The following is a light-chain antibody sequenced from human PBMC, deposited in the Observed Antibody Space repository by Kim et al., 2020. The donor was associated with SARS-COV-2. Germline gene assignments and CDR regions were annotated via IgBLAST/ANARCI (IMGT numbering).Light chain of an antibody. V-gene: IGKV1-5*03. CDR2: KAS. CDR3: QLYQSFSFT. CDR1: QSIGSW. Sequence: TSVGDRVTITCRTSQSIGSWLSWYQQKPGKAPIHLIYKASILQSGVPSRFSGGGSGTDFTLTISSLQPDDFATYYCQLYQSFSFTFGPGTKVDIK. J-gene: IGKJ3*01.